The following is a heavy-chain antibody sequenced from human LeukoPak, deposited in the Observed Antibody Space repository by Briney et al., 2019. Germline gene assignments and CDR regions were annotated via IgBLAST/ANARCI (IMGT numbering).Heavy chain of an antibody. D-gene: IGHD2-15*01. V-gene: IGHV3-21*01. CDR3: ASGVGYCSGGSCVAFDI. J-gene: IGHJ3*02. CDR1: GFTFSSYS. Sequence: KAGGSLRLSCAASGFTFSSYSMNWVRQAPGKGLEWVSSISSSSSYIYYADSVKGRFTIPRDNAKNSLYLQMNSLRAEDTAVYYCASGVGYCSGGSCVAFDIWGQGTMVTVSS. CDR2: ISSSSSYI.